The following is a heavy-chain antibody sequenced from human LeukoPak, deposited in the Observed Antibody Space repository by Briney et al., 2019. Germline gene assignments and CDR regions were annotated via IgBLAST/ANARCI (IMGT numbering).Heavy chain of an antibody. CDR3: AKDRFDILTGNVGDY. V-gene: IGHV3-23*01. CDR2: ISGSGGST. D-gene: IGHD3-9*01. Sequence: GGSLRLSCAASGFTFSSYDMRWVRQATGEGVEGVSAISGSGGSTYYADSVKGRFNISRDNYKNTVYLKMNRLRAEDTAVYYCAKDRFDILTGNVGDYWGQGTLVTVSS. CDR1: GFTFSSYD. J-gene: IGHJ4*02.